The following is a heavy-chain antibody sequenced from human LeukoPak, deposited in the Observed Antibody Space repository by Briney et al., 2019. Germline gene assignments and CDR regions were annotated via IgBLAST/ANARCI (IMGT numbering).Heavy chain of an antibody. D-gene: IGHD3-22*01. V-gene: IGHV3-30-3*01. CDR1: GFTFSSYA. J-gene: IGHJ4*02. Sequence: GGSLRLSCAASGFTFSSYAMHWVRQAPGKGLEWVTVISYDGSNKYYADSVKGRFTISRDNSKNTLYLQMNCLRGEDTAVYYCARGGYDSSDYFNYWGQGTLVTVSS. CDR2: ISYDGSNK. CDR3: ARGGYDSSDYFNY.